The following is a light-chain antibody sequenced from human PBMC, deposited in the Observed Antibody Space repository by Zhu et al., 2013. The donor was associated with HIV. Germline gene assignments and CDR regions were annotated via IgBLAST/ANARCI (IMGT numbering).Light chain of an antibody. Sequence: DIQLSQAPSTLSASVGDSVSITCRASQTIGTYLAWYQQKPATAPKLLMSKASSLESGVPSRFSGRGSGTEFSLTISGLQPDDFATYYCQQSYSTPRTFGPGTKVDIK. CDR2: KAS. V-gene: IGKV1-5*03. CDR3: QQSYSTPRT. CDR1: QTIGTY. J-gene: IGKJ3*01.